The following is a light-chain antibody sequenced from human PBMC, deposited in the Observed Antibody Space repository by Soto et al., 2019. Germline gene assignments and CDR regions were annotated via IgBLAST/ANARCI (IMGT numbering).Light chain of an antibody. CDR1: SSDLGEADY. CDR2: DVS. CDR3: SSFTSSGTLVL. Sequence: QSALTQPASVSGSPGQSITISCTGSSSDLGEADYVSWYQKLPGEAPKLIIYDVSNRPSGVSPRFSGSKSGSTASLTISGLQAEDEADYYCSSFTSSGTLVLFGGGTKLTVL. J-gene: IGLJ2*01. V-gene: IGLV2-14*03.